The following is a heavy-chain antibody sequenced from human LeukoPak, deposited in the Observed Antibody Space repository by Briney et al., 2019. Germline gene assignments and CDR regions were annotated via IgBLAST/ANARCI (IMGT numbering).Heavy chain of an antibody. CDR1: GFTFSSYS. Sequence: GGSLRLSCAASGFTFSSYSMNWVRQAPGKGLEWVSSISSSSSYIYYADSVRGRFTLSRDNAKNSPYLQMNSLRAEDTAVYYCARWPYSSSYYFDYWGQGTLVTVSS. D-gene: IGHD6-6*01. CDR2: ISSSSSYI. CDR3: ARWPYSSSYYFDY. V-gene: IGHV3-21*01. J-gene: IGHJ4*02.